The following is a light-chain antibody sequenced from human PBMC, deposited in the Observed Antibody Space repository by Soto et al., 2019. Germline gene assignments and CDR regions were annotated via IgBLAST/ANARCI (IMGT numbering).Light chain of an antibody. CDR2: DVT. CDR3: CSYAGTYTFYV. Sequence: QSVLTQPRSVSGSPGQSVTISCTGNSSDVGGYDYVSWYQQHPGKAPKLMIYDVTKRPSGVPDRFSGSRSGNTASLTISGLQAEDDADYYCCSYAGTYTFYVFGTGTEVTVL. J-gene: IGLJ1*01. CDR1: SSDVGGYDY. V-gene: IGLV2-11*01.